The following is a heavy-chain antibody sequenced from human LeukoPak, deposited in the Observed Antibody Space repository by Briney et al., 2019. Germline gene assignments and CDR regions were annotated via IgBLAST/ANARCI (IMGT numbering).Heavy chain of an antibody. Sequence: GGSLRLSCAASGFTFTTYSMTWVRQAPGKGLEWISYVSTSTTTMYYADSVKGRFTISRDNAKNSLYLQMNSLRAEDTAVYYCATHPTARYYDSSGYPWALDYWGQGTLVTVSS. V-gene: IGHV3-48*04. CDR2: VSTSTTTM. D-gene: IGHD3-22*01. CDR1: GFTFTTYS. CDR3: ATHPTARYYDSSGYPWALDY. J-gene: IGHJ4*02.